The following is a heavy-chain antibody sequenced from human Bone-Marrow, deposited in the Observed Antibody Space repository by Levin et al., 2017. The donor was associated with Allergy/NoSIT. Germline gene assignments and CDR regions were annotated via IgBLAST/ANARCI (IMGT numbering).Heavy chain of an antibody. V-gene: IGHV3-66*01. CDR1: GFTVNNNY. CDR2: IYSGGFT. Sequence: ASVKVSCAASGFTVNNNYLSWVRQAPGKGLEWVAVIYSGGFTYYADSVKGRFIISRDKSKNAVFLQMNSLRADDTAVYYCARDPILARTYYFDYWGQGTLVTVSS. CDR3: ARDPILARTYYFDY. J-gene: IGHJ4*02. D-gene: IGHD6-6*01.